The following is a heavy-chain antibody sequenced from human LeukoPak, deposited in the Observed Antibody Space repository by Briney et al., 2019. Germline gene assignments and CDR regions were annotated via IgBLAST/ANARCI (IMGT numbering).Heavy chain of an antibody. Sequence: GGSLRLSCAASGFTFSSYIMNWVRQAPGKGLEWVSSISSSSSYIYYADSVKGRFTISRDNAKNSLYLQMNSLRAEDTAVYYCARGSRYGDYYLWGQGTLVTVSS. CDR1: GFTFSSYI. V-gene: IGHV3-21*01. CDR2: ISSSSSYI. CDR3: ARGSRYGDYYL. D-gene: IGHD4-17*01. J-gene: IGHJ5*02.